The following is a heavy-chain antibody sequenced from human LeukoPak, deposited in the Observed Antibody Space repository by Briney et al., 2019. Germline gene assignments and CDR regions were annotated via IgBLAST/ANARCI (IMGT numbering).Heavy chain of an antibody. CDR2: ISSSSSYI. Sequence: GGSLRLSCAASGFTFSSYSMNWVRQAPGKGLEWVSSISSSSSYIYYADSVKGRFTISRDNAKNSLYLQMNSLRAEDTAVYHCCVPISMITFGGATFDYWGQGTLVTVSS. J-gene: IGHJ4*02. D-gene: IGHD3-16*01. V-gene: IGHV3-21*01. CDR1: GFTFSSYS. CDR3: CVPISMITFGGATFDY.